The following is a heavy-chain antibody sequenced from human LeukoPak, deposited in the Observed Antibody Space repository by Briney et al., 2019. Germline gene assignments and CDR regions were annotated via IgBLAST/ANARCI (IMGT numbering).Heavy chain of an antibody. Sequence: PSETLSLTCTVSGDSIGSSSYYWGWIRQPPGKGLEWIGSIDYTGRTYHNPSLKSRVTILVDTSKNQSSLKLTSVTAADTAMYFCARDWGVEGRPGYMDVWGKGTTVTVSS. V-gene: IGHV4-39*07. J-gene: IGHJ6*03. CDR1: GDSIGSSSYY. CDR3: ARDWGVEGRPGYMDV. CDR2: IDYTGRT. D-gene: IGHD6-6*01.